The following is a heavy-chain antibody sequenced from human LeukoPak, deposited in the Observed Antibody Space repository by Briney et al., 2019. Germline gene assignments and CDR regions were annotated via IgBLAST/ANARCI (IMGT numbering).Heavy chain of an antibody. D-gene: IGHD5-18*01. J-gene: IGHJ4*02. CDR3: ARAAYDSNGFTANHDY. V-gene: IGHV3-23*01. CDR1: GFTFSTYA. Sequence: GGSLRLSCAASGFTFSTYAMGWVRQAPGKGLEWVSAIGGSGVRAYYADSVKGRFSISRDNSKNTLYLQMNSLRAEDTAVYYCARAAYDSNGFTANHDYWGQGTLVTVSS. CDR2: IGGSGVRA.